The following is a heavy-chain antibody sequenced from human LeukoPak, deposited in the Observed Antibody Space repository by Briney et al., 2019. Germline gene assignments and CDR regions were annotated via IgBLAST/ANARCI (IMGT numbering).Heavy chain of an antibody. V-gene: IGHV3-48*04. CDR1: GFSFNGHS. CDR3: ARDKNSYGYHYFDS. J-gene: IGHJ4*02. CDR2: MSSNSRTT. Sequence: GGSLRLSCAGSGFSFNGHSMNWVRQSPGKGLEWIAYMSSNSRTTNYADSVKGRFTISRDNARDSLYLQMNNLRGEDTAVYYCARDKNSYGYHYFDSWGQGTLVTVSS. D-gene: IGHD5-18*01.